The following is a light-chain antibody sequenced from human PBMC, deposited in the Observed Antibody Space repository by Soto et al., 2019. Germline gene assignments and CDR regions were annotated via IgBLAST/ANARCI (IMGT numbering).Light chain of an antibody. V-gene: IGKV3-20*01. Sequence: EVVLTQSPGTLSLAAGERATLSCKASQNIRGNELAWYQQKPGQAPRLLIYRGSSRATGIPDRFTGRGSGTEFTLTISRLEPEDFAVYYCQDYGTSAPWTFGQGTKVEIK. CDR1: QNIRGNE. CDR3: QDYGTSAPWT. J-gene: IGKJ1*01. CDR2: RGS.